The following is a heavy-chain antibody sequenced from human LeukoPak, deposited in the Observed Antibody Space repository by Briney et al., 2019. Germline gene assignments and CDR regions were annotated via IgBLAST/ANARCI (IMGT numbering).Heavy chain of an antibody. CDR2: INPSGGST. J-gene: IGHJ4*02. Sequence: GASVKVSCKASGYTFTSYYMHWVRQAPGQGLEWMGIINPSGGSTSYAQKFQGRVTMTRDTSTSTVYMELSSLRSEDTAVYYCAKDRGLLAAAGTQLGYWGQGTLVTVSS. CDR1: GYTFTSYY. V-gene: IGHV1-46*01. CDR3: AKDRGLLAAAGTQLGY. D-gene: IGHD6-13*01.